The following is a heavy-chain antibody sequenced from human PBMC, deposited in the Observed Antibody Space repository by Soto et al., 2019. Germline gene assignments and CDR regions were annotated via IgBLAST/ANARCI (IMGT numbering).Heavy chain of an antibody. J-gene: IGHJ6*02. CDR3: ARARITMVREVIKYNMDV. Sequence: SETLSLTCTVSGGSISTYYWSWIRRPPGKGLEWIGYIYNSGSAHSNPSLQSRVTISVDTSKNQFSLKLSSVTAADTAIYYCARARITMVREVIKYNMDVWGQGTTVTVSS. V-gene: IGHV4-59*01. D-gene: IGHD3-10*01. CDR1: GGSISTYY. CDR2: IYNSGSA.